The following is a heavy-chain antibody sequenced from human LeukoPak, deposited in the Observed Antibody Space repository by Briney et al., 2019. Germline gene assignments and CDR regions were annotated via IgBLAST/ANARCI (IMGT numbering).Heavy chain of an antibody. CDR2: IYYSGST. CDR1: GASFSRSSYY. CDR3: AEGIAVAGGYWYFDL. D-gene: IGHD6-19*01. V-gene: IGHV4-39*01. Sequence: TASETLSLTCSVSGASFSRSSYYWVWIRQPPGKGLEWIGSIYYSGSTYYNPSLKNRVTISVDTSKNQFSLKLSSATAADTAVYYCAEGIAVAGGYWYFDLWGRGTLVTVSS. J-gene: IGHJ2*01.